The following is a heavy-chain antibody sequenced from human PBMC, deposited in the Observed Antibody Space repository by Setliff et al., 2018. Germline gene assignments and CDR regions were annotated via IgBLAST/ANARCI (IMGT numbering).Heavy chain of an antibody. CDR3: ARLPGYCNGGNCYGYYTFDI. CDR2: INYSGIT. V-gene: IGHV4-39*01. Sequence: SETLSLTCSVSGGSISSSSYYWGWVRQPPGKGLEWTGSINYSGITYYSPSLKSRVIVSVDTSKNQFSLKLSSVTAADTAVYYCARLPGYCNGGNCYGYYTFDIWGQGTMVTVSS. CDR1: GGSISSSSYY. D-gene: IGHD2-15*01. J-gene: IGHJ3*02.